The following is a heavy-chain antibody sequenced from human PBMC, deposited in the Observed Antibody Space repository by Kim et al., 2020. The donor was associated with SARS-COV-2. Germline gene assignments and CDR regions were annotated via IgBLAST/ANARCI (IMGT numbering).Heavy chain of an antibody. CDR2: INPSGGST. CDR3: ARDAVVASDGFDI. V-gene: IGHV1-46*01. Sequence: ASVKVSCKASGYTFTSYFMHWVRLTPGQGLEWVGIINPSGGSTSYAQNFQGRVTMTKDTSTTTVYMELSSLRSDDTAVYYCARDAVVASDGFDIWGQGTMVTVSS. D-gene: IGHD5-12*01. J-gene: IGHJ3*02. CDR1: GYTFTSYF.